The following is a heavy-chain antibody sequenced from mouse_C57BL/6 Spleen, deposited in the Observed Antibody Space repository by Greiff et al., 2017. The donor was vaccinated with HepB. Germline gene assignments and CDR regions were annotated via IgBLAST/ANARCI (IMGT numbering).Heavy chain of an antibody. CDR3: ARNAQTYGSSQYYVDY. CDR2: IWSGGST. V-gene: IGHV2-2*01. J-gene: IGHJ2*01. Sequence: QVQLQQSGPGLVQPSQSLSITCTVSGFSLTSYGVHWVRQSPGKGLEWLGVIWSGGSTDYNAAFISRLSISKDNTKSQVFFKMNSLQADDTAIYYCARNAQTYGSSQYYVDYWGQGTTLTVSS. D-gene: IGHD1-1*01. CDR1: GFSLTSYG.